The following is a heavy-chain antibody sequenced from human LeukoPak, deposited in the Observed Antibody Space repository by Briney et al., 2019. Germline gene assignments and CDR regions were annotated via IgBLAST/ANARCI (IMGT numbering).Heavy chain of an antibody. CDR2: ISSSSYI. J-gene: IGHJ1*01. CDR1: GFTFSSYS. D-gene: IGHD3-9*01. V-gene: IGHV3-21*01. Sequence: TGGSLRLSCAASGFTFSSYSMNWVRQAPGKGLEWVSSISSSSYIYYADSVKGRFTISRDNAKNSLYLQMNSLRAEDTAVYYCARDLTPIYDILTGYHKSETQYFQHWGQGTLVTVSS. CDR3: ARDLTPIYDILTGYHKSETQYFQH.